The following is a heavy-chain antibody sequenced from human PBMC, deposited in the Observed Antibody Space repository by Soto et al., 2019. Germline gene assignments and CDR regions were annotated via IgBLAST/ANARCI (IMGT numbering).Heavy chain of an antibody. CDR1: GGSVSSGSYY. J-gene: IGHJ4*02. CDR2: IYYSGST. D-gene: IGHD5-12*01. Sequence: SETLSLTCTVSGGSVSSGSYYWSWIRQPPGKGLEWIGYIYYSGSTNYNPSLKSRVTISVDTSKNQFSLKLSSVTAADTAVYYCASVEMATTFDYWGQGTLVTVPQ. V-gene: IGHV4-61*01. CDR3: ASVEMATTFDY.